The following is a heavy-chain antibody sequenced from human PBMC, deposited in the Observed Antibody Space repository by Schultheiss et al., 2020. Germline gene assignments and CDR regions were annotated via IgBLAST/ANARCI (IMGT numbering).Heavy chain of an antibody. J-gene: IGHJ6*03. CDR3: AKGYRGGNYYYYYMDV. D-gene: IGHD1-1*01. CDR1: GFTFSSYA. Sequence: GSLRLSCAASGFTFSSYAMSWVRQAPGKGLDWVSAISGSGGSTYYADSVKGRFTISRDNSKNTLYLQMNSLRAEDTAVYYCAKGYRGGNYYYYYMDVWGKGTTVTVS. CDR2: ISGSGGST. V-gene: IGHV3-23*01.